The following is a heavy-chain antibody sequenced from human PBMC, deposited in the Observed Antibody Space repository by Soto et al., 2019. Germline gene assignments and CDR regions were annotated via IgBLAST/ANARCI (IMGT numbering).Heavy chain of an antibody. D-gene: IGHD2-21*02. Sequence: SETLSLTCSVSGGSINSYYWSWIRQPPGKGLEWIGYIFYSGRSVSTNYNPSLKSRVTISVDTSKNQFSLKVSSVTAADTAVYYCANTALGWLDPWGQGALVTVSS. CDR1: GGSINSYY. V-gene: IGHV4-59*01. J-gene: IGHJ5*02. CDR2: IFYSGRSVST. CDR3: ANTALGWLDP.